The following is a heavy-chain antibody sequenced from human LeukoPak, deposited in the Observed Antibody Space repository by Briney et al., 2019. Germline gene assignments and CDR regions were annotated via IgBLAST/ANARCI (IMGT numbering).Heavy chain of an antibody. CDR3: AKAGLELWSYYYYYYMDV. CDR2: ISGSGGST. V-gene: IGHV3-23*01. D-gene: IGHD5-18*01. J-gene: IGHJ6*03. Sequence: GGSLRLSCAASGFTFSSYAMSWVRQAPGKGLEWVSAISGSGGSTYYADSVKGRFTISRDNSKNTLYLQMNSLRAEDTAVYYCAKAGLELWSYYYYYYMDVWGKGTTVTVSS. CDR1: GFTFSSYA.